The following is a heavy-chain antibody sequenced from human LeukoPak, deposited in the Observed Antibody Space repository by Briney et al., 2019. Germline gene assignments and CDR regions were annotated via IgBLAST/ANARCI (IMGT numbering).Heavy chain of an antibody. J-gene: IGHJ5*02. D-gene: IGHD3-10*01. CDR2: ISAYNGNT. V-gene: IGHV1-18*01. Sequence: GASVKVSCKASGYTFTSYGISWVRQAPGQGLEWMGWISAYNGNTNYAQKLQGRVTMTTDTSTSTAYMELRSLRSDDTAVYYCARDPRSITMVRGAYHVNWFDPWGQGTLVTVSS. CDR1: GYTFTSYG. CDR3: ARDPRSITMVRGAYHVNWFDP.